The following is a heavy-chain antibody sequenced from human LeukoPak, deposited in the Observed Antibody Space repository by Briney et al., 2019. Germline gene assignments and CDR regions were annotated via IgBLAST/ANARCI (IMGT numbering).Heavy chain of an antibody. Sequence: GGSLRLSCAASGFTFSSYWMSWVRQAPGKGLEWVANIEQDGSHKDYVDSVKGRFTISRDNAKNSLYLQMNSLRAEDTAVYYCAREYCSSSSCPLDYWGQGTLVTVSS. CDR1: GFTFSSYW. V-gene: IGHV3-7*01. D-gene: IGHD2-2*01. CDR3: AREYCSSSSCPLDY. CDR2: IEQDGSHK. J-gene: IGHJ4*02.